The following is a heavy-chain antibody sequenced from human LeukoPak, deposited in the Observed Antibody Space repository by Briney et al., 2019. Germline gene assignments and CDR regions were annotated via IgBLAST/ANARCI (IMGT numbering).Heavy chain of an antibody. J-gene: IGHJ6*03. CDR2: MNPNSGNT. V-gene: IGHV1-8*01. CDR3: AREVPPLGVPAATSYYYYMDV. CDR1: GYTFTSYD. Sequence: ASVKVSCKASGYTFTSYDINWVRQATGQGLEWMGWMNPNSGNTGYAQKFQGRVTMTRNTSISTDYMELSSLRSEDTAVYYCAREVPPLGVPAATSYYYYMDVWGKGTTVTVSS. D-gene: IGHD2-2*01.